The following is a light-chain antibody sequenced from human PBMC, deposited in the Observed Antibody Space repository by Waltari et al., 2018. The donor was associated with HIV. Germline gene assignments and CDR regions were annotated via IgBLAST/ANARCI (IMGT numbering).Light chain of an antibody. J-gene: IGLJ3*02. Sequence: NFMLTQPHSVSESPGKTVTISCTRRSGSIASNYVQWDQQRPGSSPTTVIYEDNQRPSGVPDRFSGSIDSSSNSASLTISGLKTEDEADYYCQSYDSSNHRVFGGGTKLTVL. V-gene: IGLV6-57*01. CDR3: QSYDSSNHRV. CDR2: EDN. CDR1: SGSIASNY.